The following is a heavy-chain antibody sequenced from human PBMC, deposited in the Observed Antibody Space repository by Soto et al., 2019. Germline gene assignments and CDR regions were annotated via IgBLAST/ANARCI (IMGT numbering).Heavy chain of an antibody. CDR1: GASLSNDY. CDR2: IYHSGYT. CDR3: ARERSIFGVVTFDF. Sequence: QVQLQESGPGLVRPSETLSLTCSVSGASLSNDYWNWIRQSPGKGLEWIGDIYHSGYTKYIPSFESRVTISIDTSKNQFSLNLTSVTAADTAVYYCARERSIFGVVTFDFWGQGTLVTVSS. J-gene: IGHJ4*02. D-gene: IGHD3-3*01. V-gene: IGHV4-59*01.